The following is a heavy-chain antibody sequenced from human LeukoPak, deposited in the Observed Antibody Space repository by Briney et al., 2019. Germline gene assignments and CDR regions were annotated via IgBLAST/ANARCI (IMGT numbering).Heavy chain of an antibody. CDR3: VGVLCLFGWFGSRGYYNFDY. CDR1: GFTFSSYS. J-gene: IGHJ4*02. D-gene: IGHD3-22*01. CDR2: ISSSSSYI. Sequence: GGSLRLSCAASGFTFSSYSMNWVRQAPGKGLEWVSSISSSSSYIYYADSVKGRFTISRDNAKNSLYLQMNSLRAEDTAVCCCVGVLCLFGWFGSRGYYNFDYWGQGTLVTVSS. V-gene: IGHV3-21*01.